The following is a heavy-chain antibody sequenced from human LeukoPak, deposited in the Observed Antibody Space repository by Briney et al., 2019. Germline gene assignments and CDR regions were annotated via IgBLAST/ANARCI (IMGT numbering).Heavy chain of an antibody. CDR3: ARGGLQAWYYYMDV. J-gene: IGHJ6*03. CDR1: GYTFTSYG. V-gene: IGHV1-2*02. Sequence: ASVKVSCKASGYTFTSYGISWVRQAPGQGLEWMGWINPNSGGTNCAQKFQDRVTMTRDTSISTAYMELSRLRSDDTAVYYCARGGLQAWYYYMDVWGKGTTVTVSS. CDR2: INPNSGGT.